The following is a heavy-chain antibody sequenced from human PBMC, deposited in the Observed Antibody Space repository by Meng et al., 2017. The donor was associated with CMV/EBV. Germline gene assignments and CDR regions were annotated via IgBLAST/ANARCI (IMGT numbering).Heavy chain of an antibody. Sequence: AKNWVRQAPGKGLEWVAVISDDGSNKCYADSVKGRFTISRDNSKNTLYLQMNSLRAEDTAVYYCARDSDPYYYDSSGYPSNNQGDHWGQGTLVTVSS. CDR1: A. D-gene: IGHD3-22*01. CDR2: ISDDGSNK. V-gene: IGHV3-30*04. CDR3: ARDSDPYYYDSSGYPSNNQGDH. J-gene: IGHJ4*02.